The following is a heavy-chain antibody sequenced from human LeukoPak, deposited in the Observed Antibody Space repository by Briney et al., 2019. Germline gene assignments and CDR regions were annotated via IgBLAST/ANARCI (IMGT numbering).Heavy chain of an antibody. CDR3: ARFPCSGDSCYSGIRAFDI. D-gene: IGHD2-15*01. Sequence: SETLSLTCAVYGGSLSGYYWNWIRQSPGKALEWIGEINHSGTTNHNPSLKSRLTISVDTSKNQFSLRLTSVTAADTAVYYCARFPCSGDSCYSGIRAFDIWGPGTMVTVSS. V-gene: IGHV4-34*01. CDR1: GGSLSGYY. CDR2: INHSGTT. J-gene: IGHJ3*02.